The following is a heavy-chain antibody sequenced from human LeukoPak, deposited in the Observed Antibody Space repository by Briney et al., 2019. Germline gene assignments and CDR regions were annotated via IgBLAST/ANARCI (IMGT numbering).Heavy chain of an antibody. V-gene: IGHV3-74*01. CDR3: ARVGVTIFDI. CDR2: ISSDGSST. J-gene: IGHJ3*02. Sequence: GGSLRLSCAASGFTFSSWWMHCVRQAPGKGLVWVSGISSDGSSTTYADSVKGRFTISRDKAKNTLYLQMNSLRGEDTAVYYCARVGVTIFDIWGQGTMVAVSS. CDR1: GFTFSSWW. D-gene: IGHD5-12*01.